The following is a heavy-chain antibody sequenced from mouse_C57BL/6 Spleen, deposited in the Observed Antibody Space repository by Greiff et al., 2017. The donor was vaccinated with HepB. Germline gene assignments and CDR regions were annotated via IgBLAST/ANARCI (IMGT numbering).Heavy chain of an antibody. D-gene: IGHD2-10*01. CDR1: GYTFTSYW. CDR2: IDPSDSYT. V-gene: IGHV1-50*01. CDR3: ARAEAYYGNFYFDY. J-gene: IGHJ2*01. Sequence: QVQLQQPGAELVKPGASVKLSCKASGYTFTSYWMQWVKQRPGQGLEWIGEIDPSDSYTNYNQKFKGKATLTVDTSSSTAYMQLSSLTSEDSAVYYCARAEAYYGNFYFDYWGQGTTLTVSS.